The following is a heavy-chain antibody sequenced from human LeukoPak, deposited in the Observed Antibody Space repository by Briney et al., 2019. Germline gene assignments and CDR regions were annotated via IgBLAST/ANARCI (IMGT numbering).Heavy chain of an antibody. D-gene: IGHD6-13*01. CDR2: IKQDGTEK. V-gene: IGHV3-7*01. CDR1: GFTFSSYW. CDR3: AREYSSSWYYRGFYFDY. J-gene: IGHJ4*02. Sequence: GGSLRVSCAASGFTFSSYWMTWVRQAPGKGLEWVANIKQDGTEKYYVDSVKGRFTISRDNAKNSLYLQMNSLRAEDTAVYYCAREYSSSWYYRGFYFDYWGQGTLVTVSS.